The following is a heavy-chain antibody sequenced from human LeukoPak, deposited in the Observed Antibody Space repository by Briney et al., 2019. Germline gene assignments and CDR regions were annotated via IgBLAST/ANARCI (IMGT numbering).Heavy chain of an antibody. CDR3: ARGDTMIVVVISEYFQH. CDR1: GDSISTYY. CDR2: ISYSGST. V-gene: IGHV4-59*08. Sequence: SETPSLTCTVSGDSISTYYWSWIRQSPGKALEWIGYISYSGSTNYNPSLKSRVTISVDTSKKQFSLKLSSVTAADTAVYYCARGDTMIVVVISEYFQHWGQGTLVTVSS. D-gene: IGHD3-22*01. J-gene: IGHJ1*01.